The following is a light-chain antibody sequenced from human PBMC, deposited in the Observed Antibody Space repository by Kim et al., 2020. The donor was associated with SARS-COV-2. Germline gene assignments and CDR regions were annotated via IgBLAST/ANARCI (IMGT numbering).Light chain of an antibody. V-gene: IGLV6-57*01. CDR1: SDSIASSY. J-gene: IGLJ3*02. CDR2: EDD. Sequence: NFMLTQPQSVSESPGKTITISCTRSSDSIASSYVQWYQQRPGSTPTIVIYEDDQRPSGVPDRFSGSIDSSSNSASLTISGLKTEDEADYCCQSYDSSHHWVFGGGTKLTVL. CDR3: QSYDSSHHWV.